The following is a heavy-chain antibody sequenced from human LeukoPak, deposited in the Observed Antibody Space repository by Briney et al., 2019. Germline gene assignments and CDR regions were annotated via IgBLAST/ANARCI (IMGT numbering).Heavy chain of an antibody. CDR1: GYSFTGYY. J-gene: IGHJ6*03. Sequence: GASVKVSCKASGYSFTGYYIHWVRQAPGQGLEWMGSINPDGGVTKSAQNFQGRVTMTRDKSINTVYMELSGLTSDDTALYYCARGPNHYYYMDFWGTGTTVSVSS. CDR3: ARGPNHYYYMDF. V-gene: IGHV1-2*02. CDR2: INPDGGVT. D-gene: IGHD2-8*01.